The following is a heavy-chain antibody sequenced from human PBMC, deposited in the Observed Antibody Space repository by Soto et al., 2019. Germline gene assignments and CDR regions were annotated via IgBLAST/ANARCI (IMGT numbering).Heavy chain of an antibody. J-gene: IGHJ6*02. V-gene: IGHV4-30-4*01. CDR1: GGSISSCDYY. CDR2: IYYSGST. Sequence: QVQLQESGPGLVKPSQTLSLTCTVSGGSISSCDYYWSWIRQPPGKGLEWMGYIYYSGSTYYNPSFKSRVTISVDTSKNQFSLKLSSVTAADTAVYYCARGDFLAALHGMDVWGQGTTVTVSS. D-gene: IGHD6-6*01. CDR3: ARGDFLAALHGMDV.